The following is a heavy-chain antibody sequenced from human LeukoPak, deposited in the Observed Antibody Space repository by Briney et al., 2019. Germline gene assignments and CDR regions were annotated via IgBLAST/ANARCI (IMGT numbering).Heavy chain of an antibody. D-gene: IGHD3-3*02. CDR1: GGTFSSYA. CDR3: ARAFFSSGRNNGAFDI. V-gene: IGHV1-69*13. CDR2: IIPIFGTA. J-gene: IGHJ3*02. Sequence: GASVKVSFKASGGTFSSYAISWVRQAPGQGLEWMGGIIPIFGTANYAQKFQGRVTITADESTSTAYMELSSLRSEDTAVYYCARAFFSSGRNNGAFDIWGQGTMVTVSS.